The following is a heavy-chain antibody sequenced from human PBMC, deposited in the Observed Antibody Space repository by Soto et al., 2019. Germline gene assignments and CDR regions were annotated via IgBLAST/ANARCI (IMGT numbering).Heavy chain of an antibody. J-gene: IGHJ3*02. CDR3: AREGVYSDYGDAFDI. V-gene: IGHV3-23*01. CDR2: ISGSGVVT. D-gene: IGHD5-12*01. CDR1: EFTFSSNS. Sequence: GGSLRLSGAASEFTFSSNSISWVRQAPWKGLEWVSHISGSGVVTYYADSVKGRFTISRDNSKNTLNLEMNRLRVEDTAVYYCAREGVYSDYGDAFDILGQRTMVTLSS.